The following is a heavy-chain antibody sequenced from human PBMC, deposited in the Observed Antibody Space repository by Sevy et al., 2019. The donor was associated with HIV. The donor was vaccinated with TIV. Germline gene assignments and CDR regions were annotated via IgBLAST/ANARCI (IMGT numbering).Heavy chain of an antibody. J-gene: IGHJ4*02. CDR3: AREVGGFNWRPYYFDS. D-gene: IGHD3-3*01. CDR1: GFTFSDYW. Sequence: GGSLRLSCAASGFTFSDYWMSWVRQSPGKGLEWVVTIKQDESEKYYMDSVKGRFAISRDNGKNSVSLQMNGLRVEDTALYYCAREVGGFNWRPYYFDSWGQGTLVTVSS. CDR2: IKQDESEK. V-gene: IGHV3-7*01.